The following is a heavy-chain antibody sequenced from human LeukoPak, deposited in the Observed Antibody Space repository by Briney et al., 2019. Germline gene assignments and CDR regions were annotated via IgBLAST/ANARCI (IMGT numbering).Heavy chain of an antibody. CDR3: ARVSLGRDGYNP. J-gene: IGHJ5*02. CDR2: ISHSGTT. Sequence: SETLSLTCAVYGGTFSGYNWNWIRQPPGKGLEWVGEISHSGTTNYNPALKRRVTMSVDTSKNQFSLKLSSVTAADTAVYYCARVSLGRDGYNPWGQGTLVTVSS. CDR1: GGTFSGYN. D-gene: IGHD5-24*01. V-gene: IGHV4-34*01.